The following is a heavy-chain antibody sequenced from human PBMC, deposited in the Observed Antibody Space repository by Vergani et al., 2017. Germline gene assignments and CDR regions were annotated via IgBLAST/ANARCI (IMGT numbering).Heavy chain of an antibody. CDR1: GFTFSSYS. J-gene: IGHJ6*02. V-gene: IGHV3-21*01. CDR3: ATDAKKGEKYYYYGMDV. D-gene: IGHD1-26*01. CDR2: ISSSSSYI. Sequence: EVQLVESGGGLVKPGGSLRLSCAASGFTFSSYSMNWVRQAPGKGLEWVSSISSSSSYIYYADSVKGRFTISRDNAKNSLYLQMNSLRAEDTAVYYCATDAKKGEKYYYYGMDVWGQGTTVTVSS.